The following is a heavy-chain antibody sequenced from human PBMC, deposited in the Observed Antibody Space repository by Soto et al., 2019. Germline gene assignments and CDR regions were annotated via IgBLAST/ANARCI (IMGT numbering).Heavy chain of an antibody. D-gene: IGHD5-18*01. CDR2: ISWNSGSI. Sequence: EVQLVESGGGLVQPGRSLRLSCAASGFTFDDYAMHWVRQAPGKGLEWVSGISWNSGSIGYADSVKGRFTISRDNAKNSLYLQMKSLRAEDTALYYCAKDIRGYSYANYGMDVWGQGTTVTVSS. V-gene: IGHV3-9*01. CDR1: GFTFDDYA. CDR3: AKDIRGYSYANYGMDV. J-gene: IGHJ6*02.